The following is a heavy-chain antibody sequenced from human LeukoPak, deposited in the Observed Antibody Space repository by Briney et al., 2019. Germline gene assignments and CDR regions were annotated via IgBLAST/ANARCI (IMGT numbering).Heavy chain of an antibody. CDR1: GYTFTSYY. CDR3: ARDFGGYCSSTSCYDYYYYYMDV. V-gene: IGHV1-46*01. D-gene: IGHD2-2*01. J-gene: IGHJ6*03. Sequence: ASVKVSCKASGYTFTSYYMHWVRQAPGQGLGWRGIINPSGCSTSYAQKFQGRVTMTRDTSTSTVYMELSSLRSEDTAVYYCARDFGGYCSSTSCYDYYYYYMDVWGKGTTVTVSS. CDR2: INPSGCST.